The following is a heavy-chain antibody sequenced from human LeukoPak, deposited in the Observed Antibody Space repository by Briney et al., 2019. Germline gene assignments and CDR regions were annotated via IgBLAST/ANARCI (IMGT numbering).Heavy chain of an antibody. CDR2: INPNSGGT. CDR3: ARGRIAARPSYYYYGMDV. D-gene: IGHD6-6*01. V-gene: IGHV1-2*02. Sequence: GASVKVSCKASGYTFTGYYMHWVRQAPGQGLEWMGWINPNSGGTNYAQKFQGRVTMTRDTSISTAYMELSRLRSDDTAVYYCARGRIAARPSYYYYGMDVWGQGTTVTVSS. CDR1: GYTFTGYY. J-gene: IGHJ6*02.